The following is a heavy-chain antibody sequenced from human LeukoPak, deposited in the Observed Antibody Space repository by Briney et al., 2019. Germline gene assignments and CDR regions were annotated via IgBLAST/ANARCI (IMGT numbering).Heavy chain of an antibody. CDR1: GFTFSSYS. CDR2: ISSISSYI. Sequence: NSGGSLRLSCAASGFTFSSYSMNWVRQAPGKGLEWVSSISSISSYIYYADSVKGRFTISRDNAKNSLYLQMNSLRAEDTAVYYCAREPGYCSGGSCYHYYYMDVWGKGTTVTVSS. D-gene: IGHD2-15*01. V-gene: IGHV3-21*01. J-gene: IGHJ6*03. CDR3: AREPGYCSGGSCYHYYYMDV.